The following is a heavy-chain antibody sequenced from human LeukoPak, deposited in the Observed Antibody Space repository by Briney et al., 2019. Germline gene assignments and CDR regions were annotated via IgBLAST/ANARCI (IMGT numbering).Heavy chain of an antibody. CDR2: ISPSGGST. CDR3: ARDLLESLYYAFDI. Sequence: GASVKVSCKASGGTFSSYAISWVRQAPGQGLEWMGVISPSGGSTIYAQKFQGRVTMTRDMSTSTVYMELSSLRSEDTAVYYCARDLLESLYYAFDIWGQGTMVTVSS. CDR1: GGTFSSYA. V-gene: IGHV1-46*01. D-gene: IGHD3-10*01. J-gene: IGHJ3*02.